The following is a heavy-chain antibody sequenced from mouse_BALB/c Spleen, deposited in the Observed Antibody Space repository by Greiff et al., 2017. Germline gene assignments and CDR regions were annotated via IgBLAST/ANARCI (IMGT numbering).Heavy chain of an antibody. D-gene: IGHD2-3*01. V-gene: IGHV3-8*02. Sequence: DVQLQESGPSLVKPSQTLSLTCSVTGDSITSGYWNWIRKFPGNKLEYMGYISYSGSTYYNPSLKSRISITRDTSKNQYYLQLNSVTTEDTATYYCARYADDGYQGYFDYWGQGTTLTVSS. CDR2: ISYSGST. CDR1: GDSITSGY. J-gene: IGHJ2*01. CDR3: ARYADDGYQGYFDY.